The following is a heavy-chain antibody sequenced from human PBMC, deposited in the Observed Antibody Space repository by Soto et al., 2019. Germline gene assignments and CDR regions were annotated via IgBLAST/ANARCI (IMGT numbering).Heavy chain of an antibody. Sequence: SETLSLTCTVSGGSISSYYWSWILQPPGKGLEWIGYIYYSGSTNYNPSLKSRVTISVDTSKNQFSLKLSSVTAADTAVYYCARRVAATLDYWGQGTLVTVSS. CDR3: ARRVAATLDY. J-gene: IGHJ4*02. V-gene: IGHV4-59*08. CDR2: IYYSGST. CDR1: GGSISSYY. D-gene: IGHD6-25*01.